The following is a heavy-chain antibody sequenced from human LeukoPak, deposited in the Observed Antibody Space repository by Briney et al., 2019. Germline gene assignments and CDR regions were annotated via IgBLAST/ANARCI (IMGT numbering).Heavy chain of an antibody. J-gene: IGHJ4*02. CDR1: GYTYTSYY. CDR2: SNPSSGRT. D-gene: IGHD3-10*01. V-gene: IGHV1-46*01. Sequence: SVNVSFIASGYTYTSYYMNWGRQAPGHGLEWMGISNPSSGRTTYAQKFQGRVTMTRDTSTTTVYMELTSLISEDRAVFYCARGGLTVRSWFDFWCWGTLVTVSS. CDR3: ARGGLTVRSWFDF.